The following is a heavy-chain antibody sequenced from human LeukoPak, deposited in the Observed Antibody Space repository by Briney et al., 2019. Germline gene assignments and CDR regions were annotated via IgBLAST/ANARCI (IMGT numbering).Heavy chain of an antibody. Sequence: ASVTVSCKASGGTFSSYAISWVRQAPGKGLEWMGGIIPIFGTANYAQKFQGRVTITADESTSTAYMELSSLRSEDTAVYYCARMVATYYYDSSGYSYFDYWGQGTLVTVSS. CDR1: GGTFSSYA. CDR3: ARMVATYYYDSSGYSYFDY. J-gene: IGHJ4*02. D-gene: IGHD3-22*01. V-gene: IGHV1-69*01. CDR2: IIPIFGTA.